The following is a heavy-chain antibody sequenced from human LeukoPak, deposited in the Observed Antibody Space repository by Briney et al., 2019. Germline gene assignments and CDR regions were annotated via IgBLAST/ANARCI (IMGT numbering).Heavy chain of an antibody. CDR3: ARVQGSSLFRWY. Sequence: GGSLRLSCAASGFTVSSNYMSWVRQAPGKGLEWVSVIYGDGSTYYADSVKGRFTISRDDSKNTLYLQMNSLRAEDTAVYYCARVQGSSLFRWYWGQGTLVTVSS. D-gene: IGHD2-21*01. V-gene: IGHV3-66*01. CDR2: IYGDGST. J-gene: IGHJ4*02. CDR1: GFTVSSNY.